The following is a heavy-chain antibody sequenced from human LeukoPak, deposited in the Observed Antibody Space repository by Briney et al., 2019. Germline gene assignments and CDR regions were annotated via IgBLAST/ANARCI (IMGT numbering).Heavy chain of an antibody. D-gene: IGHD3-9*01. J-gene: IGHJ4*02. CDR3: ATGRYFDWLVFDY. Sequence: SVKVSCKASGGTFSSYAISWVRQAPGQGLEWMGRIIPILGIANYTQKFQGRVTITADKSTSTAYMELGSLRSEDTAVYYCATGRYFDWLVFDYWGQGTLVTVSS. CDR2: IIPILGIA. V-gene: IGHV1-69*04. CDR1: GGTFSSYA.